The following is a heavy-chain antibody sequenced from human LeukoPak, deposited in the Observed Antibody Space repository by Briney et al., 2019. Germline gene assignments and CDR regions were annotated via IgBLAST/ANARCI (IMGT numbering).Heavy chain of an antibody. V-gene: IGHV3-7*01. Sequence: GGSLRLSCAASGFTFSNYWMNWVRQAPQKGLEWVANINQYGSEKYYVDSVKGRFTISRDNAKNSLYLQMNSLRAEDTAVYYCARGLQATVGPGSWGQGTLVTVSS. CDR2: INQYGSEK. J-gene: IGHJ5*02. CDR1: GFTFSNYW. CDR3: ARGLQATVGPGS. D-gene: IGHD3-10*01.